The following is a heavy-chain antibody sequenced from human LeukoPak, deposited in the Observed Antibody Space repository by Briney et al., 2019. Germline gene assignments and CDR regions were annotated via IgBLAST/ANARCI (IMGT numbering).Heavy chain of an antibody. CDR2: INPVGGVT. V-gene: IGHV1-46*01. D-gene: IGHD3-22*01. CDR3: ARLLSYYDNSGFFEDY. CDR1: GYIFTNYY. Sequence: ASVKVSCKASGYIFTNYYLYWVRQAPGQGLEWMGVINPVGGVTTYAQRFQGRVTMTRDTSTSTFDMELSSLKSEDTAVYYCARLLSYYDNSGFFEDYWGQGTLVTVSS. J-gene: IGHJ4*02.